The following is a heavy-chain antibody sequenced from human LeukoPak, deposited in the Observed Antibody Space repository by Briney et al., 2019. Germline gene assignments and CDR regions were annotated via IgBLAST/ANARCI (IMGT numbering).Heavy chain of an antibody. J-gene: IGHJ3*02. Sequence: GGSLRLSCAASGFTFSTYWMHWVRQAPGKGLVWVSRINSDGSRTTYADSVKGRFTISRDNAKNTLYLQMNSLRTEDTAGYYCARPETQYSSGLDGFDIWGQGTMVTVSS. CDR3: ARPETQYSSGLDGFDI. V-gene: IGHV3-74*01. D-gene: IGHD6-19*01. CDR2: INSDGSRT. CDR1: GFTFSTYW.